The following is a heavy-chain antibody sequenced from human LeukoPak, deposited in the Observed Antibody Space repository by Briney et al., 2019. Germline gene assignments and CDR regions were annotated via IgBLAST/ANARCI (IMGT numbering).Heavy chain of an antibody. Sequence: GGSLRLSCAASGFTFSSYWMSWVRQAPGKGLEWVANIKQDGSQKYYVDSVKGRFTISRDNAKNTLYLQMGSLRAEDMAVYYCARDLFGLGPDLEDAWGQGTLVTVSS. V-gene: IGHV3-7*01. J-gene: IGHJ5*02. D-gene: IGHD3-10*01. CDR1: GFTFSSYW. CDR2: IKQDGSQK. CDR3: ARDLFGLGPDLEDA.